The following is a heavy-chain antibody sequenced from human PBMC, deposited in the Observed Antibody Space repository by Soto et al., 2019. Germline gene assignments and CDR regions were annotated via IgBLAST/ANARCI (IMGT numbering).Heavy chain of an antibody. D-gene: IGHD3-3*01. Sequence: GGSLRLPCAASGFTFSSYGMRWVRQAPGKGLEWVAVICYVGSNKFYSDSVKGRATISRDNSKHTLYLQKYSLRTEDTAVYYCARTSGGGLYLLRFLESDYWGQGTLVTVSS. CDR1: GFTFSSYG. V-gene: IGHV3-33*01. J-gene: IGHJ4*02. CDR3: ARTSGGGLYLLRFLESDY. CDR2: ICYVGSNK.